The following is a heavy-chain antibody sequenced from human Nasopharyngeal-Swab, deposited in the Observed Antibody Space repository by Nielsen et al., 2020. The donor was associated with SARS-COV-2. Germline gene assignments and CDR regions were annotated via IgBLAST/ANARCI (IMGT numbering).Heavy chain of an antibody. V-gene: IGHV4-34*01. J-gene: IGHJ4*02. CDR3: ARVYYDSSVWSFDY. Sequence: SETLSLTCAVYGGSFSGYYWSWIRQPPGKGLEWIGEINHSGSTNYHPSLKSRVTISVDTSKNQFSLKLSSVTAADTAVYYCARVYYDSSVWSFDYWGQGTLVTVSS. CDR2: INHSGST. CDR1: GGSFSGYY. D-gene: IGHD3-22*01.